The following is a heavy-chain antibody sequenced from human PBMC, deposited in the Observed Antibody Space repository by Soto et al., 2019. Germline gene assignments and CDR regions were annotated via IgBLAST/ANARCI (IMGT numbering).Heavy chain of an antibody. CDR2: ISTGNGNT. Sequence: GSVKVSCKASGYTFTRYAMHLVRQAPGQRLEWMGWISTGNGNTKYSQKFQGRVTITRDTSASTTYMELSSLRSEDTAVYYCARDDGSTWLLDYWGQGTLVTVS. CDR1: GYTFTRYA. D-gene: IGHD6-13*01. J-gene: IGHJ4*02. CDR3: ARDDGSTWLLDY. V-gene: IGHV1-3*04.